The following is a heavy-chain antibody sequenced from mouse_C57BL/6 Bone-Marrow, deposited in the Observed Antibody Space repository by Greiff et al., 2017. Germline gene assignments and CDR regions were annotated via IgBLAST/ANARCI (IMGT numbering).Heavy chain of an antibody. J-gene: IGHJ2*01. CDR2: IDPSDSET. CDR1: GYTFTSYW. D-gene: IGHD2-2*01. CDR3: AILYGYDSFDY. Sequence: VQLQQPGAELVRPGSSVKLSCKASGYTFTSYWMHWVKQRPIQGLEWIGNIDPSDSETHYNQKFKDKATLTVDKSSSTAYMQLSSLTSEDSAVYYCAILYGYDSFDYWGQGTTLTVSS. V-gene: IGHV1-52*01.